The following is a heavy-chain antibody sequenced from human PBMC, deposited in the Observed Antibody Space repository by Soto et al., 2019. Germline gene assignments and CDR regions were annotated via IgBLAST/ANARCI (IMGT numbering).Heavy chain of an antibody. Sequence: QLQLQESGPGLVKPSETLSLTCTVSGGSISSSSYYWGWIRQPPGKGLEWIGSIYYSGSTYYNPSLKSRVTIAVDTSKNQFSLKLSSVTAADTAVYYCASTRDSSGYWVDYWGQGTLVTVSS. CDR2: IYYSGST. J-gene: IGHJ4*02. CDR1: GGSISSSSYY. D-gene: IGHD3-22*01. CDR3: ASTRDSSGYWVDY. V-gene: IGHV4-39*01.